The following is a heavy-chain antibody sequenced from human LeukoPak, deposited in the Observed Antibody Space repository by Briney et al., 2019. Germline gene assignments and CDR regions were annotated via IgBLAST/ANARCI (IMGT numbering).Heavy chain of an antibody. CDR3: SHSGYDSRQVYFDY. CDR1: GGSSINGTFY. CDR2: IYSGTT. D-gene: IGHD5-12*01. V-gene: IGHV4-39*07. Sequence: PSETLSLTCTVSGGSSINGTFYWDWIRQPPGKGLEWIGNIYSGTTSYNPSLKSRVTLSLDTSKNHFSLKLSSVTAADTAVYYCSHSGYDSRQVYFDYWGQGTLVTVSS. J-gene: IGHJ4*02.